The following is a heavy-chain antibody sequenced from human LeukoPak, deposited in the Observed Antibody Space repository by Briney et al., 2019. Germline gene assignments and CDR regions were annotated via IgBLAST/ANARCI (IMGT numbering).Heavy chain of an antibody. CDR3: ARAPSGSYPSYYYYYMDV. V-gene: IGHV4-34*01. J-gene: IGHJ6*03. CDR1: GGSFSGNS. Sequence: SETLSLTCAVYGGSFSGNSWSWIRQPPGKGLEWIGEINHSGSTNCNPSLKSRVTMSEDTSKNQISLELSSVTAADTAVYYCARAPSGSYPSYYYYYMDVWGKGTTVTVSS. CDR2: INHSGST. D-gene: IGHD1-26*01.